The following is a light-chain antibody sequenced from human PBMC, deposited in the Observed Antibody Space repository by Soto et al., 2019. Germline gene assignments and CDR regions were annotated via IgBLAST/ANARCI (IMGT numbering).Light chain of an antibody. J-gene: IGLJ1*01. CDR1: SNDVGGYNS. CDR3: TSYGGTNNFYV. Sequence: QSALTQPPSASGSPGQSVTISCTGTSNDVGGYNSVSWYQQHPGKAPKLIISEVSKRPSGVPDRFSGSKSGNTASLTVAGLQAEDEADYYCTSYGGTNNFYVFGTGTKVTVL. V-gene: IGLV2-8*01. CDR2: EVS.